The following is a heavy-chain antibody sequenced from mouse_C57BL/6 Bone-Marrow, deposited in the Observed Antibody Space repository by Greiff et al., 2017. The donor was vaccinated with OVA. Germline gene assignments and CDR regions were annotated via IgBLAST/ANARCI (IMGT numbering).Heavy chain of an antibody. Sequence: VQLQQSGAELVRPGTSVKLSCKASGYTFTSYWMHWVKQRPGQGLEWIGVIDPSDSYTNYNQKFKGKATLTVDTSSSTAYMQLSSLTSEDSAVYYCARRQLGRPFAYWGQGTLVTVSA. V-gene: IGHV1-59*01. D-gene: IGHD4-1*02. CDR3: ARRQLGRPFAY. J-gene: IGHJ3*01. CDR2: IDPSDSYT. CDR1: GYTFTSYW.